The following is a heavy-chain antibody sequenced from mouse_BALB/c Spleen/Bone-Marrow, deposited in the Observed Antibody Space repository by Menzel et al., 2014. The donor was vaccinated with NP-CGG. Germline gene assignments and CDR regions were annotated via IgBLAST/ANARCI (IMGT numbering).Heavy chain of an antibody. V-gene: IGHV1S56*01. CDR2: IYPGNVNT. CDR3: AMWLRRDYYAMDY. J-gene: IGHJ4*01. D-gene: IGHD2-2*01. Sequence: LVESGPESVKPGASVMISCKASGYTFTRYYIQWMKQRPGQGLEWIGWIYPGNVNTKYNEKFKGKTTLTADKSSSTAYMQLSSLTSEDSAVYFCAMWLRRDYYAMDYWGQGTSVTVSS. CDR1: GYTFTRYY.